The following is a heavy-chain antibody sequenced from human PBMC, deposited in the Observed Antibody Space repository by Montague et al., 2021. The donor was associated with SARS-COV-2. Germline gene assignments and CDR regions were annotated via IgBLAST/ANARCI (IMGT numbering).Heavy chain of an antibody. D-gene: IGHD6-13*01. CDR1: GGSFSSYSWY. CDR3: ARVRWGEAARGTCYYGMDV. Sequence: TLSLTCTVSGGSFSSYSWYWSRLPPSEGMGLEFLGSVNITGSYNHSPHIESPVTTSTDTYKNYFSLKPSSVSAADTAMYCCARVRWGEAARGTCYYGMDVWGQGTTVTVSS. J-gene: IGHJ6*02. CDR2: VNITGSY. V-gene: IGHV4-61*02.